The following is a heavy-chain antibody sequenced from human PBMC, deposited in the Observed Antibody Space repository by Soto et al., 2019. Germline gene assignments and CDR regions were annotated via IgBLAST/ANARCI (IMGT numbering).Heavy chain of an antibody. V-gene: IGHV1-69*01. D-gene: IGHD3-10*01. J-gene: IGHJ3*02. Sequence: SVKVSCKAFGGSLSSYAISWGRQAPGQGLEWMGGIIPIFGTANYAQKFQGRVTITADESTSTAYMELSSLRSEDTAVYYCATKTSMVRGVIITFGAFDIWGQGTMVTV. CDR2: IIPIFGTA. CDR1: GGSLSSYA. CDR3: ATKTSMVRGVIITFGAFDI.